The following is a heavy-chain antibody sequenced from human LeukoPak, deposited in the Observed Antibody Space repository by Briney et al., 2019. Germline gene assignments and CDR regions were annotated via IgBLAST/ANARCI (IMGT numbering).Heavy chain of an antibody. CDR3: ARANNWFDP. J-gene: IGHJ5*02. CDR2: IYYSGST. CDR1: GGSISSYY. Sequence: PSETLSLTCTVSGGSISSYYWSWIRQPPGKGLEWIGYIYYSGSTNYNPSLTSRVTISVDTSKNQFSLKLSSVTAADTAVYYCARANNWFDPWGQGTLVTVSA. V-gene: IGHV4-59*01.